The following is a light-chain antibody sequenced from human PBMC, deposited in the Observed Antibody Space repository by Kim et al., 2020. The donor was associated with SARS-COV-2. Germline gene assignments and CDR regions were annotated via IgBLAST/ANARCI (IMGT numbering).Light chain of an antibody. CDR3: QQRSNWPPRNT. J-gene: IGKJ5*01. CDR2: DAS. V-gene: IGKV3-11*01. Sequence: PGERATLSCRASQSVSSYLAWYQQKPGQAPRLLIYDASNRATGIPARFSGSGSGTDFTLTISSLEPEDFAVYYCQQRSNWPPRNTFGQGTRLEIK. CDR1: QSVSSY.